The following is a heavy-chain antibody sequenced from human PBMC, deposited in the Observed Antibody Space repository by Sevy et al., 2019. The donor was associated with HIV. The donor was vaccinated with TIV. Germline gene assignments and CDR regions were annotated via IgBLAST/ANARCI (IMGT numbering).Heavy chain of an antibody. CDR3: GRVGFNWNDVDY. Sequence: SETLSLTCSVSGGSMNLYYWSWIRQPPGKGLEWIGFIYYSGSTNYNPSLKSRVTISVDTSENQFSLKLSSVTAADTAVYYCGRVGFNWNDVDYWGQGTLVTVSS. D-gene: IGHD1-20*01. V-gene: IGHV4-59*01. J-gene: IGHJ4*02. CDR1: GGSMNLYY. CDR2: IYYSGST.